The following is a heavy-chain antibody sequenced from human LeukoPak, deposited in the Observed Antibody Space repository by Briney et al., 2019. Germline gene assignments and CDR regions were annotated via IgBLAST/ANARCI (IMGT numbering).Heavy chain of an antibody. CDR3: AKGDPPTYYDILTGQDY. J-gene: IGHJ4*02. D-gene: IGHD3-9*01. V-gene: IGHV3-23*01. Sequence: GGSLRLSCAASGLTFSSYAMSWVRQAPGKGLEWVSAISGSGGSTYYADSVKGRFTISRDNSKNMLYLQLNSLRAEDTAVYYCAKGDPPTYYDILTGQDYWGRGTLVTVSS. CDR1: GLTFSSYA. CDR2: ISGSGGST.